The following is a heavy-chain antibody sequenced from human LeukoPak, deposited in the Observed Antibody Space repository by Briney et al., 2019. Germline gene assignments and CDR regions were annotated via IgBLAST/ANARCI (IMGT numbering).Heavy chain of an antibody. Sequence: ASLRVSSKASGYTSTVYYMHSGRHAPGQGLEWRGWINPNSGGTNYAQKFQGRVTTTTDTSTSTAYMELRSLRSDDTAVYYCARDGRYYYDSSGYYDAFDIWGQGTMVTVSS. CDR3: ARDGRYYYDSSGYYDAFDI. CDR1: GYTSTVYY. D-gene: IGHD3-22*01. V-gene: IGHV1-2*02. J-gene: IGHJ3*02. CDR2: INPNSGGT.